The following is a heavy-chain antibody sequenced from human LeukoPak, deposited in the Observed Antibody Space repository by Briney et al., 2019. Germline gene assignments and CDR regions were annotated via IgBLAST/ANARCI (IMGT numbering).Heavy chain of an antibody. J-gene: IGHJ3*02. CDR1: GGSISSYY. CDR2: IYHSGNT. Sequence: PSETLSLTCTVSGGSISSYYWGWLRQPPGKGLEWIGSIYHSGNTYYSPSLKSRVTISVDTSKNQFSLQLSSVTAADTAVYYCARDGGARVAHDAFDIWGQGTMVTVSS. CDR3: ARDGGARVAHDAFDI. V-gene: IGHV4-38-2*02. D-gene: IGHD4/OR15-4a*01.